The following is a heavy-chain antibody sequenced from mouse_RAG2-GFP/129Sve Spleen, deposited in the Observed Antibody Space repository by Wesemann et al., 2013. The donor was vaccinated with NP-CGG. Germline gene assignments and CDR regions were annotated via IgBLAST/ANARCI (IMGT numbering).Heavy chain of an antibody. CDR1: GYAFSSSW. CDR3: ARTTGTERYFDV. V-gene: IGHV1-82*01. J-gene: IGHJ1*01. Sequence: QVQLQQSGPELVKPGASVKISCKASGYAFSSSWMNWVKQRPGQGLEWIGRIYPGDGDTNYNGKFKGKATLTADKSSSTAYMQLSSLTSVDSAVYFCARTTGTERYFDVWGAGTTVTVSS. CDR2: IYPGDGDT. D-gene: IGHD4-1*01.